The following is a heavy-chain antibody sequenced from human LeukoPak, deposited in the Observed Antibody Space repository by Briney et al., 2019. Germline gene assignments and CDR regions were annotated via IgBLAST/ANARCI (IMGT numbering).Heavy chain of an antibody. CDR2: ISSGSSCI. V-gene: IGHV3-21*01. D-gene: IGHD2-15*01. CDR3: ARESENYCSGSRCYSMLDY. J-gene: IGHJ4*02. Sequence: PGGSLRLSCAASGFTFTSYSMNWVRQAPGEGLEWVSSISSGSSCIYYADSVKGRFTTSRDNAKNSLYLQMNSLRAEDTAVYYCARESENYCSGSRCYSMLDYWGQGTLVTVSS. CDR1: GFTFTSYS.